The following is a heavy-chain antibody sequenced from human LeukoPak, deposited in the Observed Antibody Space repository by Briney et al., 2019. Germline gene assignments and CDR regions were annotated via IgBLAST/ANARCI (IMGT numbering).Heavy chain of an antibody. CDR1: GFTFSNYW. CDR3: TGGPGY. V-gene: IGHV3-74*01. J-gene: IGHJ4*02. CDR2: INSDGSTT. Sequence: PGGSLRLSCAASGFTFSNYWMHWVRQAPGKGLVWVSRINSDGSTTTYADSVKGRFTISRDNAKNRLYLQMNSLRAEDTAVYYCTGGPGYWGQGTLVTVSS. D-gene: IGHD2-15*01.